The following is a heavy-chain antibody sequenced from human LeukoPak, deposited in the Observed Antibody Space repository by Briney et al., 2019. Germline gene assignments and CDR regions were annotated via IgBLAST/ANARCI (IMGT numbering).Heavy chain of an antibody. V-gene: IGHV3-15*01. Sequence: GGSLRLSCAASGLTFSNAWMSWVRQAPGKGLEWVGRIKSKTDGGTTDYAAPVKGRFTISRDDSKNTLYLQMHSLKTEDTAVYYCTTEYYYDSSGLFDYWGQGTLVTVSS. CDR2: IKSKTDGGTT. CDR1: GLTFSNAW. J-gene: IGHJ4*02. CDR3: TTEYYYDSSGLFDY. D-gene: IGHD3-22*01.